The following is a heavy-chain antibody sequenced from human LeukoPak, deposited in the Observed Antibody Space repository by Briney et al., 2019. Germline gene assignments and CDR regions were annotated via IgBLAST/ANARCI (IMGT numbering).Heavy chain of an antibody. V-gene: IGHV4-38-2*01. CDR3: ARGYSSSWSDF. CDR2: VFHTGTT. J-gene: IGHJ4*02. Sequence: SETLSLTCDVSGYSITNGHYWGWFRLPPGKGLEWIGNVFHTGTTNYNPSLKSRVTMSVDTSENQFSLKMTSVTVADTALYYCARGYSSSWSDFWGQGTLVTVSP. D-gene: IGHD2-2*01. CDR1: GYSITNGHY.